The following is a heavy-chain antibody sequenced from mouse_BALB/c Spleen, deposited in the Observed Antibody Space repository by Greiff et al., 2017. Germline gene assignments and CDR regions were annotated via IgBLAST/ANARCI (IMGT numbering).Heavy chain of an antibody. CDR1: GFSLTSYG. J-gene: IGHJ2*01. V-gene: IGHV2-9*02. D-gene: IGHD3-1*01. CDR3: AREDSGYDYYFDY. CDR2: IWAGGST. Sequence: VMLVESGPGLVAPSQSLSITCTVSGFSLTSYGVHWVRQPPGKGLEWLGVIWAGGSTNYNSALMSRLSISKDNSKSQVFLKMNSLQTDDTAKYYCAREDSGYDYYFDYWGQGTTLTVSS.